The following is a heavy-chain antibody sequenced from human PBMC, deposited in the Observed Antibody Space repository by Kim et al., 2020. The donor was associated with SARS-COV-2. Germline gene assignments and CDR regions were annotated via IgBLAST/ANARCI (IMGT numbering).Heavy chain of an antibody. Sequence: SVKVSCKASGFTFSNDYMHWVRQAPGQGLEWMGLFNPTNGNTWHAQKFQGRITMTGATSTNTIYMELKNLKSDDAAVYYCTRMASSGSFEYWGQGTLVT. CDR1: GFTFSNDY. CDR3: TRMASSGSFEY. J-gene: IGHJ4*02. V-gene: IGHV1-46*03. CDR2: FNPTNGNT. D-gene: IGHD6-19*01.